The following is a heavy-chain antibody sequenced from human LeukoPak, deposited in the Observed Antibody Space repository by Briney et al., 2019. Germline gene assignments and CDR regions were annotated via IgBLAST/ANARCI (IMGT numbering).Heavy chain of an antibody. CDR1: GGSFSGYY. D-gene: IGHD2-2*01. CDR2: INHSGSP. J-gene: IGHJ2*01. V-gene: IGHV4-34*01. Sequence: AETLSLTCAVYGGSFSGYYWSWIRQPPGKGLEWIGEINHSGSPNYNPSHKSRVTISVDTSKNQFSLKLSSVTAADTAVYYCARKAGYCSSTSCSHYWYFDLWGRGTLVTVSS. CDR3: ARKAGYCSSTSCSHYWYFDL.